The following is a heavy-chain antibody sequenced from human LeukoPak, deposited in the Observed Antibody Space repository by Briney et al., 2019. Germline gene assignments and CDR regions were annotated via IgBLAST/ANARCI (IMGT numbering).Heavy chain of an antibody. J-gene: IGHJ4*02. CDR2: ISWNSGII. CDR3: SRDGGAETGDHYFDY. Sequence: GGSLRLACAASGFTFDDYAMHWVWQAPGKGLERVAGISWNSGIIGYVDSVKGRFTISRDNAKNSLYLQMDSLKADDTAVYYCSRDGGAETGDHYFDYWGQGTLVTVSS. CDR1: GFTFDDYA. V-gene: IGHV3-9*01. D-gene: IGHD1-14*01.